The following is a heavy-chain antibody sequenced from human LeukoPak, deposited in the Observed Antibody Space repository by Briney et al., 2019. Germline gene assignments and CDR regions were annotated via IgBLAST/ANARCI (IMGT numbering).Heavy chain of an antibody. V-gene: IGHV3-7*01. CDR2: INLDGSEK. CDR3: ASGLSNGDSLYNWFGP. Sequence: PGGSLRLSCVASGFSFSDHWMNWVRQAPGKGLEWVAIINLDGSEKYYVDSVKGRFAISRDNVKNSLHLQMNSLRVEDTAVYYRASGLSNGDSLYNWFGPWGQGTLVTVSS. CDR1: GFSFSDHW. D-gene: IGHD2-8*01. J-gene: IGHJ5*02.